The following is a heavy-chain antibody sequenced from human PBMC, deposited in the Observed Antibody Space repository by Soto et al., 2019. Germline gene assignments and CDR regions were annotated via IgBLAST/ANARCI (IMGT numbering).Heavy chain of an antibody. V-gene: IGHV3-30*15. J-gene: IGHJ4*02. CDR2: ISYDGINE. CDR3: ARDRLRLGELSLIGYFDY. D-gene: IGHD3-16*02. Sequence: QVQLEESGGSVVQPGRSLRLSCEASGFTFTSYAMHWVRQAPRKGLEWVAVISYDGINEYYADSVKGRFTISRDNSKNTLFLQMSSLRVEDTAVYYCARDRLRLGELSLIGYFDYWGQGTLVTVSS. CDR1: GFTFTSYA.